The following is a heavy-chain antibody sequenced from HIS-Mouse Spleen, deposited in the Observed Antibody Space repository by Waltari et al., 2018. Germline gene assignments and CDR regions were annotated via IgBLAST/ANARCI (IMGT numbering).Heavy chain of an antibody. CDR2: ISYDGSNK. Sequence: QVQLVESGGGVVQPGRSLRLSCAASGFTFSRYGLHRVRQAPGKGLEWVAVISYDGSNKYYADSVKGRFTISRDNSKNTLYLQMNSLRAEDTAVYYCAKASSGWLDYWGQGTLVTVSS. CDR1: GFTFSRYG. J-gene: IGHJ4*02. V-gene: IGHV3-30*18. CDR3: AKASSGWLDY. D-gene: IGHD6-19*01.